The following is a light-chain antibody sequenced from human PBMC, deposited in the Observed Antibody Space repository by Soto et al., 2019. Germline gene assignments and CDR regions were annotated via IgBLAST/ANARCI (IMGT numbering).Light chain of an antibody. CDR3: QQYHNWPRT. V-gene: IGKV3-15*01. Sequence: EIVMTQYPASMSMSPGERATQSCSANESVGTNLAWYQQKPGQAPRLLIYGASTRATGIPARFSGSGSGTEFTLAISSLESEDFAVYFRQQYHNWPRTFGQGTKVEIK. CDR1: ESVGTN. CDR2: GAS. J-gene: IGKJ1*01.